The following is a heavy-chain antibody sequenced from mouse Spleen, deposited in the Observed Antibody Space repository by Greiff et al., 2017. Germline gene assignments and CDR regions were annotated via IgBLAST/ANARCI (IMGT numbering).Heavy chain of an antibody. CDR2: IWSGGST. Sequence: QVQLQQSGPGLVQPSQSLSITCTVSGFSLTSYGVHWVRQSPGKGLEWLGVIWSGGSTDYNAAFISRLSISKDNSKSQVFFKMNSLQADDTAIYYCARSPYDLAWFAYWGQGTLVTVSA. V-gene: IGHV2-2*01. D-gene: IGHD2-3*01. CDR3: ARSPYDLAWFAY. CDR1: GFSLTSYG. J-gene: IGHJ3*01.